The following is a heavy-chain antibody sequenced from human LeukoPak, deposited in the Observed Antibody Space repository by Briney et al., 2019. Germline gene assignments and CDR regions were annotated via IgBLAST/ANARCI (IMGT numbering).Heavy chain of an antibody. D-gene: IGHD5-18*01. CDR2: IYYSGST. CDR1: GGSISSYY. J-gene: IGHJ4*02. Sequence: SETLSLTCTVSGGSISSYYWSWIRQPPGKGLEWIGYIYYSGSTNYNPSLKSRVTISVDTSESQFSLKLSSVTAADTAVYYCARDQGYSPFGYWGQGTLVTVSS. V-gene: IGHV4-59*01. CDR3: ARDQGYSPFGY.